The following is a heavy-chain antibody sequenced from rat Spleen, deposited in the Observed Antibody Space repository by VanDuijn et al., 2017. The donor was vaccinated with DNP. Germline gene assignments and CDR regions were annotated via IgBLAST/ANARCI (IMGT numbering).Heavy chain of an antibody. CDR1: GFTFSDYY. CDR2: ISYDGRST. D-gene: IGHD4-3*01. CDR3: VRWYNSGYYFDY. Sequence: EVQLVGSGGGLVQPGRSLKVSCAASGFTFSDYYMAWVRQAPTKGLEWVAYISYDGRSTNYGDSVKGRFTISRANGKSTLYLQMSSLRSEDMATYYCVRWYNSGYYFDYWGQGVMVTVSS. V-gene: IGHV5-22*01. J-gene: IGHJ2*01.